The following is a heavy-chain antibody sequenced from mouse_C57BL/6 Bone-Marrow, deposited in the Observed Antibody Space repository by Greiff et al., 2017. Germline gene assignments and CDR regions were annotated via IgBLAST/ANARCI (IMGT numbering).Heavy chain of an antibody. CDR3: ARPIYYYGYFDY. V-gene: IGHV5-6*01. D-gene: IGHD1-1*01. J-gene: IGHJ2*01. CDR2: ISSGGSYT. CDR1: GFTFSSYG. Sequence: VQLKESGGDLVKPGGSLKLSCAASGFTFSSYGMSWVRQTPDKRLEWVATISSGGSYTYYPDSVKGRFTISRDNAKNTLYLQVSSLKSEDTAMYYCARPIYYYGYFDYWGQGTTLTVSS.